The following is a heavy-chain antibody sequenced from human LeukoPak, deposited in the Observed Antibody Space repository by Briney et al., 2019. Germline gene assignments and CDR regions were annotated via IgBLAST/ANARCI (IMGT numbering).Heavy chain of an antibody. V-gene: IGHV1-69*13. CDR1: GGTFSSYA. CDR2: IIPIFGTV. CDR3: ARVYRWFGDGDY. J-gene: IGHJ4*02. Sequence: ASVKVSCKASGGTFSSYAISWVRQAPGQGLEWMGGIIPIFGTVNYAQKFQGRVTITADESTSTAYMELSSLRSEDTAVYYCARVYRWFGDGDYWGQGTLVTVSS. D-gene: IGHD3-10*01.